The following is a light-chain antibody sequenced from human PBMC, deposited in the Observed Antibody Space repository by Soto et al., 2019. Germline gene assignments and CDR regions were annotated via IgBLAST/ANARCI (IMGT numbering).Light chain of an antibody. CDR1: SSDVGGYNY. CDR3: SSYSGTNYHYV. CDR2: EVS. Sequence: QSALTQPPSASGSFGQSVTISCTGTSSDVGGYNYVSWYQQHPGKAPKLMIYEVSERPSGVPDRFSGSKSGNTASLTVSGLQADDEADYYCSSYSGTNYHYVFGTGTSSPS. J-gene: IGLJ1*01. V-gene: IGLV2-8*01.